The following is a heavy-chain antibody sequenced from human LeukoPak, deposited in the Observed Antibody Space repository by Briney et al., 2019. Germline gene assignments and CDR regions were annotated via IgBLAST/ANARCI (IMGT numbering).Heavy chain of an antibody. V-gene: IGHV4-39*07. CDR2: IYNSGST. CDR1: GGSISSNSYF. CDR3: ARDRQQLVRGDHFDY. J-gene: IGHJ4*01. Sequence: PSETLSLTCTVSGGSISSNSYFWVWIRQPPGKRLEWIGSIYNSGSTYNNPSLKSRVTISVDTSKNQFSLHLSSVTAADTAVYYCARDRQQLVRGDHFDYW. D-gene: IGHD6-13*01.